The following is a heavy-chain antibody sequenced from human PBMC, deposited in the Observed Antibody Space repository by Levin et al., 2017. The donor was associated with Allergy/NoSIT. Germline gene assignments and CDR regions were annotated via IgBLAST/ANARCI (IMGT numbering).Heavy chain of an antibody. J-gene: IGHJ4*02. CDR2: IIPILGIA. CDR1: GGTFSSYT. Sequence: GASVKVSCKASGGTFSSYTISWVRQAPGQGLEWMGRIIPILGIANYAQKFQGRVTITADKSTSTAYMELSSLRSEDTAVYYCARTKMDTAMVIPFDYWGQGTLVTVSS. D-gene: IGHD5-18*01. CDR3: ARTKMDTAMVIPFDY. V-gene: IGHV1-69*02.